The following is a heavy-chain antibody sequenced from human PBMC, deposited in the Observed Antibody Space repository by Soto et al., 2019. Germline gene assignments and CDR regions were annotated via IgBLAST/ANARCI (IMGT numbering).Heavy chain of an antibody. Sequence: SVKVSCKASGGTFSRNTISWVRQAPGQGLEWMGGIMPIFGSANYAQKFQGRVTITADENTRTVYMELSRLRSEDTAVYYCARQFDSDTTGYYYAYWGQGXLVTVHS. CDR1: GGTFSRNT. CDR2: IMPIFGSA. CDR3: ARQFDSDTTGYYYAY. J-gene: IGHJ4*02. D-gene: IGHD3-22*01. V-gene: IGHV1-69*13.